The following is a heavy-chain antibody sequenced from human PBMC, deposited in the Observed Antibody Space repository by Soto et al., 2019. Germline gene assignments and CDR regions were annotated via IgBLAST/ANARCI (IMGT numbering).Heavy chain of an antibody. CDR2: IYYSGST. Sequence: SETLSLTCIVSGDSISSYYWGWIRQPPGKGLEWIGSIYYSGSTYYNPSLKSRVTISVDTSKNQFSLKLSSVTAADTAVYYCARHTPAISISDHWGQGTLVTVSS. V-gene: IGHV4-39*01. CDR1: GDSISSYY. D-gene: IGHD2-15*01. J-gene: IGHJ4*02. CDR3: ARHTPAISISDH.